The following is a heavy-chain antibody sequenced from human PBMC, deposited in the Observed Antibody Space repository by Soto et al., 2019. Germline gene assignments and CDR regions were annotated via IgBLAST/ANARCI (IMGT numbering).Heavy chain of an antibody. D-gene: IGHD3-16*02. V-gene: IGHV1-69*06. CDR2: IVPFFGTA. CDR1: GGSYSTYA. J-gene: IGHJ6*02. Sequence: ASVKVSCKMSGGSYSTYAISWVRQAPRQGLEWMGGIVPFFGTANYAQKFRGRVTITADKSTSTAYMELSSLKSEDTAIYYCARDRAVVVLPAAAGGVMDVWGQGTAVTVSS. CDR3: ARDRAVVVLPAAAGGVMDV.